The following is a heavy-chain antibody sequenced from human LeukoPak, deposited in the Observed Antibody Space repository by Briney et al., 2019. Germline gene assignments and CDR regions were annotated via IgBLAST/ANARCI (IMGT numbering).Heavy chain of an antibody. Sequence: GASVKVSCNASGYTCTGYYIHWWRQTPGQGLEWMGIISPSGRSTSSAQKLQGRVTMTMETSTSTAYLALSRLRSPDTAAHHYPRDWGLALLWFGESPGLDVWGKGSTVTVSS. CDR3: PRDWGLALLWFGESPGLDV. D-gene: IGHD3-10*01. CDR2: ISPSGRST. V-gene: IGHV1-46*04. J-gene: IGHJ6*01. CDR1: GYTCTGYY.